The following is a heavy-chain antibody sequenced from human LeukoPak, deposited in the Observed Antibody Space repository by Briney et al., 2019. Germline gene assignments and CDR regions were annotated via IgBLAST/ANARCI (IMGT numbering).Heavy chain of an antibody. CDR1: GYSFATYW. D-gene: IGHD5-18*01. V-gene: IGHV5-51*01. Sequence: GESLKISCKCSGYSFATYWIGWVRQMPGKGLEWMGIIYPGDSDTRYSPAFQGQVTISADKSISTAYLQWSSLKASDTAMYYCARPYSYDYGRVDYWGQGTLVTVSS. CDR3: ARPYSYDYGRVDY. J-gene: IGHJ4*02. CDR2: IYPGDSDT.